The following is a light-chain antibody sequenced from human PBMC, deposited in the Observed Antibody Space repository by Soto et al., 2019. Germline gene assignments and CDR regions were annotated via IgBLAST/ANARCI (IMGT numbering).Light chain of an antibody. CDR1: NSNIGAGYD. J-gene: IGLJ3*02. CDR3: QSYDSSLSRGV. CDR2: GNS. V-gene: IGLV1-40*01. Sequence: QSVLTQPPSASETPGQTVSISCSGSNSNIGAGYDVHWYQQLPGTAPKLLIYGNSNRPSGVPDRFSGSKSGTSASLAITGLQAEDEADYYCQSYDSSLSRGVFGGGTKLTVL.